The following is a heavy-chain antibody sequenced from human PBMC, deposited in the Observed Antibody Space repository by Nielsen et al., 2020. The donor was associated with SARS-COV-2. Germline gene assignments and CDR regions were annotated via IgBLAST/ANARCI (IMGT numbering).Heavy chain of an antibody. V-gene: IGHV3-9*01. J-gene: IGHJ6*01. CDR1: GFTFDDYA. CDR2: LSWNGGAI. Sequence: SLKISCAASGFTFDDYAMHWVRQVPGKGLEWVSGLSWNGGAIVYADSVKGRFTISRDNAKNSLYLQMNSLHQGPIGLPPGTLLQEHLWG. CDR3: TLLQEHL.